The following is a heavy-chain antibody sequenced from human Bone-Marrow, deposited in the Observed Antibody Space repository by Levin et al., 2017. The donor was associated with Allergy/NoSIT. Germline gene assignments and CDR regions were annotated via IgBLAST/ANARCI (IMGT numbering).Heavy chain of an antibody. J-gene: IGHJ3*01. Sequence: PGGSLRLSCKASGGIFRSYVMSWVRQAPGQGLEWMGRIIPMTGIATYAQDFKGRVTITADKSTSTAYMELSSLRSEDTAVYYCAREKEQWLVVGESDAFDVWGQGTMVTVSS. V-gene: IGHV1-69*04. D-gene: IGHD6-19*01. CDR1: GGIFRSYV. CDR3: AREKEQWLVVGESDAFDV. CDR2: IIPMTGIA.